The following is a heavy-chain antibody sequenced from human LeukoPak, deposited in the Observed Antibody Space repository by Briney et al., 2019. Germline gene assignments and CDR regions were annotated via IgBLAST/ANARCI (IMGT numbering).Heavy chain of an antibody. Sequence: SETLSLTCTVSGGSISSSSYYWGWIRQPPGKGLEWIGSTYYSGSTYYNPSLKSRVTISVDTSKNQFSLKLSSVTAADTAVYYCVRDDSSGYYSIGHDYWGQGTLVTVSS. CDR2: TYYSGST. CDR1: GGSISSSSYY. J-gene: IGHJ4*02. V-gene: IGHV4-39*01. CDR3: VRDDSSGYYSIGHDY. D-gene: IGHD3-22*01.